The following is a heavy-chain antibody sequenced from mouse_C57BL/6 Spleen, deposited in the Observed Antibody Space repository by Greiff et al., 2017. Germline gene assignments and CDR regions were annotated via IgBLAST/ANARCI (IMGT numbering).Heavy chain of an antibody. CDR1: GFSLTSYG. Sequence: VKLMESGPGLVQPSQSLSITCTVSGFSLTSYGVHWVRQSPGKGLEWLGVIWSGGSTDYNAAFISRLSISKDNSKSQVFFKMNSLQADDTAIYYCARNFYDGYYYWYFDVWGTGTTVTVSS. V-gene: IGHV2-2*01. CDR2: IWSGGST. CDR3: ARNFYDGYYYWYFDV. D-gene: IGHD2-3*01. J-gene: IGHJ1*03.